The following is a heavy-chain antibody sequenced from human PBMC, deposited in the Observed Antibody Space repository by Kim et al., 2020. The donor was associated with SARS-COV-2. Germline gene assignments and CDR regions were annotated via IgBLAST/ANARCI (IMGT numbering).Heavy chain of an antibody. J-gene: IGHJ6*02. CDR3: ARLKGILYWGYGMDV. V-gene: IGHV3-11*01. D-gene: IGHD2-8*02. Sequence: ADSVRGRFTNARDNAKNSRYLQMNSLRAEDTALYYCARLKGILYWGYGMDVWGQGTTVTVSS.